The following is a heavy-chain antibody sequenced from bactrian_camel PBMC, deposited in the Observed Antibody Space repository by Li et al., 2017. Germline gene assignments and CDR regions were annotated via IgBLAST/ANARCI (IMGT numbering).Heavy chain of an antibody. CDR1: EITFDATT. CDR3: AADGYRAGNCVGVSDPADFRY. D-gene: IGHD1*01. J-gene: IGHJ6*01. V-gene: IGHV3S53*01. Sequence: VQLVESGGGSVQAGGNLTLSCTAVEITFDATTMAWYRQRPGKGCELVSSVGSAGDTYYLGSVKGRFAISRDNAKNTVHLQMNTLKPDDTAKYYCAADGYRAGNCVGVSDPADFRYWGQGTQVTVS. CDR2: VGSAGDT.